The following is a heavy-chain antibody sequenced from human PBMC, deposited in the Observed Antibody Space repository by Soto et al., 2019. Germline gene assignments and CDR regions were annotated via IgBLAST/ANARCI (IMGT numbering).Heavy chain of an antibody. Sequence: QVQLVESGGGVVQPGRSLRLSCAASGFTFSSYGMHWVRQAPGKGLEWVAVISYDGSNKYYADSVKGRFTISRDNSKNTLYLQINSRRAQDTAEYYCVEYSSSSGVRGQGTLNTVST. CDR1: GFTFSSYG. CDR2: ISYDGSNK. J-gene: IGHJ4*01. D-gene: IGHD6-6*01. CDR3: VEYSSSSGV. V-gene: IGHV3-30*03.